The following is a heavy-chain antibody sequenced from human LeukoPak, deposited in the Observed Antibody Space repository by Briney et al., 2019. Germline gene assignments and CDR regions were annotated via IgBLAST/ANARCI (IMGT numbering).Heavy chain of an antibody. CDR1: GFTFSSYG. D-gene: IGHD6-6*01. CDR2: IWYDGSNK. J-gene: IGHJ5*02. Sequence: PPGRSLRLSCAASGFTFSSYGMHWVRQAPGKGLEWAAVIWYDGSNKYYADSVKGRFTISRDNSKNTLYLQMNSLRAEDTAVYYCARDLLGYSSSSGWFDPWGQGTLVTVSS. CDR3: ARDLLGYSSSSGWFDP. V-gene: IGHV3-33*01.